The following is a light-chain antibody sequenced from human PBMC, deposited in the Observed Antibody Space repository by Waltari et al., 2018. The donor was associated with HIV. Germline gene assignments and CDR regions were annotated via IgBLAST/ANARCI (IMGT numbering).Light chain of an antibody. Sequence: QSVLTQPPSASGTPGQRVTISCSGSSSNIGRKYVYWYQQVPGPDPKRIMDRNQQRPCGVPGLFTGATSCTAASLAIRWLRTGSETDYYCAACDDNLSAFEVYGTGTNVTVL. CDR1: SSNIGRKY. CDR3: AACDDNLSAFEV. CDR2: RNQ. V-gene: IGLV1-47*01. J-gene: IGLJ1*01.